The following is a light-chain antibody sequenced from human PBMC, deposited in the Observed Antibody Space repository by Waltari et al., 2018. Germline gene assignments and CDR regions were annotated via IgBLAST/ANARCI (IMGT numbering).Light chain of an antibody. CDR1: ESVSNY. CDR3: QQGSILPLT. Sequence: EVVLTQSPVTLSLAAGERATLSCRASESVSNYLAWYQQKPGQSPRLLIFDTSTRATGIPARFSVSGYGTDFTLTINNLEAEDFALYYCQQGSILPLTFGGGTKVEI. CDR2: DTS. J-gene: IGKJ4*01. V-gene: IGKV3-11*01.